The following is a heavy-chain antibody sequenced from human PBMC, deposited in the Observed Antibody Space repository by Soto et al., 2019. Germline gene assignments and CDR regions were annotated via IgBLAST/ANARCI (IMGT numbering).Heavy chain of an antibody. CDR1: GYTFTSYA. CDR3: AKNQGVELVPLATVDWFDP. V-gene: IGHV1-3*01. D-gene: IGHD1-26*01. Sequence: ASVKVSCKASGYTFTSYAMHWVRQAPGQRLEWMGWINAGNGNTKYSQKFQGRVTITRDTSASTVYLELNNLSAEDTAVYHCAKNQGVELVPLATVDWFDPWGQGSVVTVSS. J-gene: IGHJ5*02. CDR2: INAGNGNT.